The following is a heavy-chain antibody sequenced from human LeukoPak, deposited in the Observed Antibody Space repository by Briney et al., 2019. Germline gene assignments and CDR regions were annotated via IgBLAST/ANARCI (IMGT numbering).Heavy chain of an antibody. CDR2: IYYSGST. D-gene: IGHD3-9*01. CDR1: GGSISSYY. J-gene: IGHJ3*02. V-gene: IGHV4-59*01. CDR3: ARGSDLVARNAFDI. Sequence: KTSETLSLTCTVSGGSISSYYWSWIRQPPGKGLEWIGYIYYSGSTNYNPSLKSRVTISVDTSKNQFSLKLSSVTAADTAVYYCARGSDLVARNAFDIWGQGTMVTVSS.